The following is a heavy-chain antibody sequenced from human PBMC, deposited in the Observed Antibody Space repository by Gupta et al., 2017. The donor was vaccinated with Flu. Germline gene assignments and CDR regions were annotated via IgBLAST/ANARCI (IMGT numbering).Heavy chain of an antibody. J-gene: IGHJ4*02. CDR3: ARGHWDS. CDR2: ISSSVVP. Sequence: EVQLVESGGGLVQPGSSLRLFCAASGFTFSDHDVSWVRQAPGKGLEWISFISSSVVPYYTDSVKGRFTISRDNAKNSVYLQMASLRAEDTAFYYCARGHWDSWGQGTLVTVSS. CDR1: GFTFSDHD. V-gene: IGHV3-48*03.